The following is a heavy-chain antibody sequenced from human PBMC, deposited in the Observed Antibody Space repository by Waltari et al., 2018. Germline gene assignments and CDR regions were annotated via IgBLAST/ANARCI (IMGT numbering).Heavy chain of an antibody. J-gene: IGHJ4*02. CDR2: IYYSGSR. D-gene: IGHD6-13*01. Sequence: QVLLQASGPGLVKPSETLSLTCTVSGGSIRRYYWRWIRQPPGKGLELFGYIYYSGSRNYNPYLECRVTISADTSKNQIYLKLSSVTAAETAVYYCASYVCNRELVRSGHWGEGDYWGEGTVVTVSS. CDR1: GGSIRRYY. V-gene: IGHV4-59*01. CDR3: ASYVCNRELVRSGHWGEGDY.